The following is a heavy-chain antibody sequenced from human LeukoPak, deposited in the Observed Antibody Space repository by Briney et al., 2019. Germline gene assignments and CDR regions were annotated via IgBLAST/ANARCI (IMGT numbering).Heavy chain of an antibody. D-gene: IGHD6-13*01. V-gene: IGHV3-66*01. J-gene: IGHJ4*02. Sequence: GGSLRLSCAASGFTVSSNYMSWVRQAPGKGLEWVSLIYTGGSTYYADSVKGRLTISRDNSKNTLYLQMNSLRAEDTAVYYCARGAVAAAGKRGAFDYWGQGTLVTVSS. CDR3: ARGAVAAAGKRGAFDY. CDR2: IYTGGST. CDR1: GFTVSSNY.